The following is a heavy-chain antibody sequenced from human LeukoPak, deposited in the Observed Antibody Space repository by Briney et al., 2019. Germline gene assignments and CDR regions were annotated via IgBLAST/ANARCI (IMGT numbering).Heavy chain of an antibody. V-gene: IGHV1-46*02. CDR1: GYTFNTYY. CDR2: INPSGGST. D-gene: IGHD6-13*01. CDR3: ARDGSPARFDY. Sequence: ASVKVSCKPSGYTFNTYYIHCVRQAPGQGLEWMGIINPSGGSTTYAQKFQGRVTMTRDTSTTTVYMELNNLKSEDTAVYYCARDGSPARFDYWGHGTLVTVSS. J-gene: IGHJ4*01.